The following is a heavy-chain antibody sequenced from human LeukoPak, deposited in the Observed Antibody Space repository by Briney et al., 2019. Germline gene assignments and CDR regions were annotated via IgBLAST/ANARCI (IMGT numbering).Heavy chain of an antibody. D-gene: IGHD6-13*01. V-gene: IGHV3-11*04. CDR2: ISISRSAT. J-gene: IGHJ2*01. CDR3: VREGVSSSWNNWYFDL. CDR1: GFTFSDYY. Sequence: GGSLRLSCAASGFTFSDYYMSWIRQAPGKGLEWVSYISISRSATSYADSVKGRSTISRDNAKNSLYLQMNSLRAGDTAVYYCVREGVSSSWNNWYFDLWGRGTLVTVSS.